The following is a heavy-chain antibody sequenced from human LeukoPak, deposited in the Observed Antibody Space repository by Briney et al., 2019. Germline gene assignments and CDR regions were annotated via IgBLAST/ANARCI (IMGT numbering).Heavy chain of an antibody. J-gene: IGHJ4*02. CDR2: ISGSGGST. Sequence: GGSLRLSCAASGFTFSSYAMSWVRQAPGKGLEWVSAISGSGGSTYYADSVKGRFTISRDNSKNTLYLQMNSLRAEDTAVYYCARYDFWSGYYYHFDYWGQGTLVTFSS. CDR3: ARYDFWSGYYYHFDY. CDR1: GFTFSSYA. D-gene: IGHD3-3*01. V-gene: IGHV3-23*01.